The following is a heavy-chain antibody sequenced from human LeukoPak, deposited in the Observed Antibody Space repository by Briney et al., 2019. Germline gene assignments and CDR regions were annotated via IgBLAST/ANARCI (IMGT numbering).Heavy chain of an antibody. Sequence: PGGSLRLSCAASGFTFRTYAMSWVRQAPGKGLEWVSGISGSGGSTYYADSVKGRFTISRDNSKNTLYLQMNSLRAEDTAVYYCAKDRIYYDSSGYSNLFDYWGQGTLVTVSS. V-gene: IGHV3-23*01. D-gene: IGHD3-22*01. J-gene: IGHJ4*02. CDR3: AKDRIYYDSSGYSNLFDY. CDR2: ISGSGGST. CDR1: GFTFRTYA.